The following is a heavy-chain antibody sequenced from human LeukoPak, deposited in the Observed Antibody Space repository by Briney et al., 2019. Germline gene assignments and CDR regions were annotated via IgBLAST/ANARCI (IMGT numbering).Heavy chain of an antibody. V-gene: IGHV4-59*01. CDR1: GGSISSYY. J-gene: IGHJ6*02. CDR2: IYYSGST. CDR3: ARVGRDYYGMNV. Sequence: PSETLSLTCTVSGGSISSYYWSWIRQPPWKGLEWIGHIYYSGSTNYNPSLKSRVTISVDTSKNQFSLKLSSVTAADTAVYYCARVGRDYYGMNVWGQGTTVTVSS.